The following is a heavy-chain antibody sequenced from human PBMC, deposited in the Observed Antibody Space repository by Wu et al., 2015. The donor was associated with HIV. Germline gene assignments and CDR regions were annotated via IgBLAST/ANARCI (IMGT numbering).Heavy chain of an antibody. D-gene: IGHD5/OR15-5a*01. CDR3: ARTASSTDAFDI. CDR2: ITPFNGNT. V-gene: IGHV1-45*02. CDR1: GYTFTYRY. J-gene: IGHJ3*02. Sequence: QMQLVQSGAEVKKTGSSVKVSCKASGYTFTYRYLHWVRQAPGQALEWMGWITPFNGNTNYAQKFQDRVTITRDRSMSTAYMELSSLRSEDTAMYYCARTASSTDAFDIWGQGTMVTVSS.